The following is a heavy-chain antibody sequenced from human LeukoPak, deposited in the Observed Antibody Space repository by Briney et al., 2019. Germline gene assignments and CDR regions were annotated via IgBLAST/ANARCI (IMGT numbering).Heavy chain of an antibody. CDR3: AKDLSLVAIAAAGSFDY. J-gene: IGHJ4*02. Sequence: GGSLRLSCAASGFTFSTYGMHWVRQAPGKGLEWVAVIWYDGSKKYYADSVKGRFTISRDNSKNTLYLQMNSLRAEDTAVYYCAKDLSLVAIAAAGSFDYWGQGTLVTVSS. CDR1: GFTFSTYG. V-gene: IGHV3-33*06. CDR2: IWYDGSKK. D-gene: IGHD6-13*01.